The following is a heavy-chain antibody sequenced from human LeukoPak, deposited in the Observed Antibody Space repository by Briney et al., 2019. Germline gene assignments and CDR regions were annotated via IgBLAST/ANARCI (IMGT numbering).Heavy chain of an antibody. CDR3: AKAGVLRFLEWTPVVDDAFDI. J-gene: IGHJ3*02. CDR2: ISGSGGST. D-gene: IGHD3-3*01. Sequence: PGGSLRLSCAASGFTFSSYAMSWVRQAPGKGLEWVSAISGSGGSTYYADSVKGRFTISRDNSKNTLYLQMNSLRAEDTAVYYCAKAGVLRFLEWTPVVDDAFDIWGQGTMVTVSS. CDR1: GFTFSSYA. V-gene: IGHV3-23*01.